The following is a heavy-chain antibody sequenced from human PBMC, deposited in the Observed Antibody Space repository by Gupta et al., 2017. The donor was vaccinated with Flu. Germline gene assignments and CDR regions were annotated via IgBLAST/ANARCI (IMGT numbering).Heavy chain of an antibody. CDR2: IRSKVDNGTT. D-gene: IGHD3-10*01. CDR1: GFSFGDYA. CDR3: ARDARGLIWGEFED. V-gene: IGHV3-49*03. Sequence: VQLVESGGGFIQPGRSLRVSCTGFGFSFGDYAITWFRQAPGKRLGWVGCIRSKVDNGTTEYAASVRGRFIISRDDAKNSAYLQMNGLRSEDTAVYFCARDARGLIWGEFEDWGQGTLVTVSS. J-gene: IGHJ4*02.